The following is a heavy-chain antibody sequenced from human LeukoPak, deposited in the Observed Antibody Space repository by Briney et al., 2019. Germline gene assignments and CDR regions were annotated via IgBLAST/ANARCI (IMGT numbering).Heavy chain of an antibody. J-gene: IGHJ4*02. V-gene: IGHV3-15*01. Sequence: GSLRLSCAASGFTFSNAWMSWVRQAPGKGLEWVGRIKSKTDGGTTDYAAPVKGRFTISRDDSKNTLYLQMNSLKTEDTAVYYCTTTSFYDFWSGYLLTILGFDYWGQGTLVTVSS. CDR3: TTTSFYDFWSGYLLTILGFDY. D-gene: IGHD3-3*01. CDR1: GFTFSNAW. CDR2: IKSKTDGGTT.